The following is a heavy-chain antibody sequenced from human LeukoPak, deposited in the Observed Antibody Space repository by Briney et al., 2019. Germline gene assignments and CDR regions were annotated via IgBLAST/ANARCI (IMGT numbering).Heavy chain of an antibody. CDR1: GFTVSSNY. CDR3: ARDNYDSSGPYYFDY. Sequence: PGGSLRLSCAASGFTVSSNYMSWVRQAPGKGLEWVSVIYSGGSTYYADSVKGRFTISRDNSKNTLYLQMNSLRAEDTAVYYCARDNYDSSGPYYFDYWGQGTLVTVAS. J-gene: IGHJ4*02. D-gene: IGHD3-22*01. V-gene: IGHV3-53*01. CDR2: IYSGGST.